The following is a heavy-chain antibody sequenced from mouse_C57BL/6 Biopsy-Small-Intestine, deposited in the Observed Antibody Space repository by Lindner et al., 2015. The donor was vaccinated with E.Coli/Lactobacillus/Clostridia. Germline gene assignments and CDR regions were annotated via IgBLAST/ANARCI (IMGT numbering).Heavy chain of an antibody. CDR2: IYPRSGNT. V-gene: IGHV1-81*01. CDR3: ATYYGDSFAY. J-gene: IGHJ3*01. Sequence: VQLQESGAELARPGASVKLSCKASGYTFTSYGISWVKQRTGQGLEWIGEIYPRSGNTYYNEKFKGKATLTADKSSSTAYMELRSLTSEDSAVYFCATYYGDSFAYWGQGTLVTVSA. CDR1: GYTFTSYG. D-gene: IGHD2-13*01.